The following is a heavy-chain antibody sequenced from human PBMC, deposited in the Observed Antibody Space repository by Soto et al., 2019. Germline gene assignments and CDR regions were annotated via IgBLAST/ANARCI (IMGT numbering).Heavy chain of an antibody. CDR1: GGTFSSYT. Sequence: QVQLVQSGAEVKKPGSSVKVSCKASGGTFSSYTISWVRQAPGQGLEWMGRIIPILGIANYAQKFQGRVTITADKSTSTAYMELSSLRSEDTAVYYCARHDYGDHSQYFQHWGQGTLVTVSS. V-gene: IGHV1-69*02. CDR3: ARHDYGDHSQYFQH. CDR2: IIPILGIA. D-gene: IGHD4-17*01. J-gene: IGHJ1*01.